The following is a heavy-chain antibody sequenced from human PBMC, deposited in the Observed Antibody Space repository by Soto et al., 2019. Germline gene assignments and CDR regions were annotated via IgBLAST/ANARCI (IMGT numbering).Heavy chain of an antibody. CDR3: ARGLGTNGLDV. CDR2: ISTYNGNT. J-gene: IGHJ6*02. Sequence: QVQLLQSGAEVKKPGASVKVSCKASGYRFTTYGITWVRLAPGQGLEWLGGISTYNGNTDYAQNFQDRVTMTTETSTSTAYMEVTSLTSDDTAVYYCARGLGTNGLDVWGQGTTVTVSS. V-gene: IGHV1-18*04. D-gene: IGHD7-27*01. CDR1: GYRFTTYG.